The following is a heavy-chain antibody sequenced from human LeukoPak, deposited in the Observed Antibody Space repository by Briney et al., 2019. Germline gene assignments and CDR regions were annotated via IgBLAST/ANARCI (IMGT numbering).Heavy chain of an antibody. D-gene: IGHD1-7*01. CDR2: TKQDGSEK. V-gene: IGHV3-7*01. CDR3: VGWGISGITNH. CDR1: GFTFNNYW. J-gene: IGHJ4*02. Sequence: GGSLRLSCAASGFTFNNYWMTWFRQAPGKGLEWVAQTKQDGSEKYYVDSVKGRFTTSRDKNSLFLQMNSVRAEDTAVYYCVGWGISGITNHWGQGTLVTVSS.